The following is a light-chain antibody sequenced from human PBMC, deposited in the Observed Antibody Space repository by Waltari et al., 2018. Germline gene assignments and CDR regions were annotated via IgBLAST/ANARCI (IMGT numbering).Light chain of an antibody. J-gene: IGLJ3*02. Sequence: QSALTQPPSASASPGQSVTISCTGTRSDVGGYNYVSWNQQPPGKAPKPMIYEVSKRPSGVPDRFSGSKSGNTASLTVSGLQAEDEADYYCSSYAGSNNYWVFGGGTKLTVL. CDR3: SSYAGSNNYWV. V-gene: IGLV2-8*01. CDR1: RSDVGGYNY. CDR2: EVS.